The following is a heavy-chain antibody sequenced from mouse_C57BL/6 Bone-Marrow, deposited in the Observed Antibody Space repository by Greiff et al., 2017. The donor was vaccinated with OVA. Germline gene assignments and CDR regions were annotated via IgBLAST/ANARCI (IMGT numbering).Heavy chain of an antibody. D-gene: IGHD1-1*01. CDR3: ARSYYYGSSSPYWYFDV. CDR2: IDPSDSET. V-gene: IGHV1-52*01. Sequence: QVQLQQPGAELVRPGSSVKLSCKASGYTFTRSWMHWVQQRPIQGLEWIGNIDPSDSETHYNQKFKDKATLTVDKSSSTAYMQLSSLTSEDSAVYYCARSYYYGSSSPYWYFDVWGTGTTVTVSS. J-gene: IGHJ1*03. CDR1: GYTFTRSW.